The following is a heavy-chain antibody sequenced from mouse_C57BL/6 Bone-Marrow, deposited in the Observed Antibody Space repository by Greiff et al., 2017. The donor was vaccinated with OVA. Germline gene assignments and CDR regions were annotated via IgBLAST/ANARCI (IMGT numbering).Heavy chain of an antibody. Sequence: EVQRVESGPGLVKPSQSLSLTCSVTGYSITSGYYWNWIRQFPGNKLEWMGYISYDGSNNYNPSLKNRISITRDTSKNQFFLKLNSVTTEDTATYYCARRLRLYAMDYWGQGTSVTVSS. CDR1: GYSITSGYY. D-gene: IGHD1-1*01. V-gene: IGHV3-6*01. J-gene: IGHJ4*01. CDR2: ISYDGSN. CDR3: ARRLRLYAMDY.